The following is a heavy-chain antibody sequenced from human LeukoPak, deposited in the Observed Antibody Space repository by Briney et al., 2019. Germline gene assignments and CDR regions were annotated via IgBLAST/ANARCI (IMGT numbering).Heavy chain of an antibody. V-gene: IGHV3-30*02. CDR3: ARDASFKPDY. CDR2: IRYDGSNK. CDR1: GFTFSSYG. Sequence: GGSLRLSCAASGFTFSSYGMHWVRQAPGKGLEWVAFIRYDGSNKYYADSVKGRFTISRDNSKNTLYLQMNSLRAEDTAAYYCARDASFKPDYWGQGTLVTVSS. J-gene: IGHJ4*02.